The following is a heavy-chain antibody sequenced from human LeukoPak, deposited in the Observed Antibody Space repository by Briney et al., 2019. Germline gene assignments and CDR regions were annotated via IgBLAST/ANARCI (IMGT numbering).Heavy chain of an antibody. V-gene: IGHV3-7*03. D-gene: IGHD5-18*01. Sequence: GGSLRLSCAASGFTFSSYWMSWVRQALGKGLEWVANIKQDGSEKYYVDSVKGRFTISRDNAKNSLYLQMNSLRAEDTAVYYCARDISPLASGIQLYWGQGTLVTVSS. CDR3: ARDISPLASGIQLY. CDR1: GFTFSSYW. CDR2: IKQDGSEK. J-gene: IGHJ4*02.